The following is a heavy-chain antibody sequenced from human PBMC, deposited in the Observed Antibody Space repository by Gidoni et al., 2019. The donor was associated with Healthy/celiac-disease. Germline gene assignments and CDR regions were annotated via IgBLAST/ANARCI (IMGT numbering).Heavy chain of an antibody. CDR3: AREGAGCSSTSCRIPEGYGMDV. Sequence: QVQLQESGPGLVKPSETLSLTCTFSGGSISSYYWSWIRQPPGKGLEWIGYIYYSGSTNYNPSLKSRVTISVDTSKNQFSLKLSSVTAADTAVYYCAREGAGCSSTSCRIPEGYGMDVWGQGTTVTVSS. CDR1: GGSISSYY. V-gene: IGHV4-59*01. J-gene: IGHJ6*02. D-gene: IGHD2-2*01. CDR2: IYYSGST.